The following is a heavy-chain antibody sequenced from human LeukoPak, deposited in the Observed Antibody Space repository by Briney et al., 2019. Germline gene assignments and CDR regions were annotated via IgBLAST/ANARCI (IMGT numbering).Heavy chain of an antibody. D-gene: IGHD6-13*01. Sequence: PSETLSLTCTVSGGSISSYYWSWIRQPPGKGLEWIGYIYYSGSTNFNPSLKSRVAIAVDTSKNQFSLSMRSVTAADTAVYYCARVSAAGMEFHYGMDVWGQGTTVFVSS. V-gene: IGHV4-59*01. CDR3: ARVSAAGMEFHYGMDV. CDR2: IYYSGST. J-gene: IGHJ6*02. CDR1: GGSISSYY.